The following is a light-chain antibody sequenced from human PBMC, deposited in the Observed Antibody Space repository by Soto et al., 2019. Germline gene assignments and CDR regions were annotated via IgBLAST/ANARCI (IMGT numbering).Light chain of an antibody. CDR3: QQANSFPHT. CDR1: QGISRW. J-gene: IGKJ2*01. Sequence: DIQMTQSPSSVSASVGDRVTITCRASQGISRWLAWYQQKPGKAPKLLIYAASSLHSGVPSRFSGSGSGTDVTLTISSRQPEDFATYYCQQANSFPHTLGQGTKLEIK. CDR2: AAS. V-gene: IGKV1-12*01.